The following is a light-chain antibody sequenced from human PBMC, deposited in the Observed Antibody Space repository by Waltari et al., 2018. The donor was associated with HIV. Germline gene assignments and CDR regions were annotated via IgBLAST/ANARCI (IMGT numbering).Light chain of an antibody. CDR3: CSYAGSSTYV. V-gene: IGLV2-23*02. Sequence: QSALTQPASVSGSPGQSITISCTGTSSAVRPYNYVSWYQQHPGNAHKLRIYDVTKRPSGVSNRFSRSKSANTASLTISGLQAEDEADYYCCSYAGSSTYVFGSGTKVTVL. CDR1: SSAVRPYNY. CDR2: DVT. J-gene: IGLJ1*01.